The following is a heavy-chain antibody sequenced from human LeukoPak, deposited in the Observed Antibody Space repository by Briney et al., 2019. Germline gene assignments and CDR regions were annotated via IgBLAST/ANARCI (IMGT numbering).Heavy chain of an antibody. CDR2: IYYSGST. CDR1: GGSISSDY. Sequence: PSETLSLTCTVSGGSISSDYWSWIRQPPGKGLEYIGYIYYSGSTSYNPSLKSRVTISLDTSKNQFSLRLSSVTAADTAVYYCARVRVGYCGGGSCYGGFDYWGQGTLVTVSS. V-gene: IGHV4-59*08. CDR3: ARVRVGYCGGGSCYGGFDY. D-gene: IGHD2-15*01. J-gene: IGHJ4*02.